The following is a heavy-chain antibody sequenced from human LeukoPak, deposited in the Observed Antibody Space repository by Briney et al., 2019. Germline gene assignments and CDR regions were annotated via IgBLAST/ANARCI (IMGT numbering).Heavy chain of an antibody. CDR3: AKDHRAYCGGDCVDFDY. D-gene: IGHD2-21*02. CDR2: IKSKTDGGTT. J-gene: IGHJ4*02. V-gene: IGHV3-15*01. CDR1: GFTFSNAW. Sequence: PGGSLRLSCAASGFTFSNAWMSWVRQAPGKGLEWVGRIKSKTDGGTTDYAAPVKGRFTISRDDSKNTLYLQMNSLKTEDTAVYYCAKDHRAYCGGDCVDFDYWGQGTLVTVSS.